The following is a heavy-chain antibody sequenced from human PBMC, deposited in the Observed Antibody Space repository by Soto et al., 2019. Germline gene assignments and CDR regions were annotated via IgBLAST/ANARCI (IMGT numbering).Heavy chain of an antibody. CDR2: ISGNNVYT. J-gene: IGHJ4*02. D-gene: IGHD2-21*01. CDR1: GYDFTRYG. Sequence: QVQLVQSEPEVRLPGASVKISCKASGYDFTRYGISWVRQAPGQGLQWMGWISGNNVYTNQAQHLQGRLTLTTDTTTNTDYMELKTLTSDATATYYCARVEHVSLMRVWWKYYFDSWGQGTLVTVYS. CDR3: ARVEHVSLMRVWWKYYFDS. V-gene: IGHV1-18*01.